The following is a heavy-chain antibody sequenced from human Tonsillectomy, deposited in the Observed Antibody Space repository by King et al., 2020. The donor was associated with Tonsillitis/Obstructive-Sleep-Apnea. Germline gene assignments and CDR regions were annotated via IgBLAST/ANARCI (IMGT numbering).Heavy chain of an antibody. CDR2: ISYDGTNK. V-gene: IGHV3-30*04. D-gene: IGHD6-13*01. Sequence: VQLVESGGGVVQPGRSLRLSCTASGFTLNNFPIHWVRQAPGKGLDWVAVISYDGTNKYYADSVKGRFTISRDISKNTLYLQMISLRVEDTAVYYCARDGEGSSWYIGYNWFDPWGQGTLVTVSS. CDR1: GFTLNNFP. CDR3: ARDGEGSSWYIGYNWFDP. J-gene: IGHJ5*02.